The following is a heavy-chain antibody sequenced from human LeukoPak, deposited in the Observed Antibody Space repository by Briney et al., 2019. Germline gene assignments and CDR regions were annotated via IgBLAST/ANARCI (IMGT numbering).Heavy chain of an antibody. Sequence: ASVKVSCKASGYTFTGYYMHWVRRAPGQGLEWMGWINPNSGGTNYAQKFQGRVTMTRDTSISTAYMELSRLRSDDTAVYYCARERDGYNSVDYWGQGTLVTVSS. CDR3: ARERDGYNSVDY. J-gene: IGHJ4*02. D-gene: IGHD5-24*01. V-gene: IGHV1-2*02. CDR1: GYTFTGYY. CDR2: INPNSGGT.